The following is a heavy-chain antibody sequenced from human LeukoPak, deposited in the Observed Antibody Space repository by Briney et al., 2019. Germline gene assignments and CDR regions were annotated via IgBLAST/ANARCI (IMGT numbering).Heavy chain of an antibody. V-gene: IGHV1-24*01. Sequence: GASVKVSCKVSGYTLTELSMHWVRQAPGKGLEWMGGSDPEDGETIYAQKFQGRVTMTEDTSTDTAYMELSSLRSEDTAVYYCATRANYYDSSGYYYVGWGQGTLVTVSS. CDR1: GYTLTELS. D-gene: IGHD3-22*01. CDR3: ATRANYYDSSGYYYVG. J-gene: IGHJ4*02. CDR2: SDPEDGET.